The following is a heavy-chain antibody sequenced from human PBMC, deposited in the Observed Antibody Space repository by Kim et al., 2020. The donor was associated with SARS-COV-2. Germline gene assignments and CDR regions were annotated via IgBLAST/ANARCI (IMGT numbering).Heavy chain of an antibody. Sequence: GGSLRLSCVASGFTFSSYSMNWVRQAPGKGLEWVSSISSSSSYIYYADSVKGRFTISRDNAKNSLYLQMNSLRAEDTAVYYCARDSPGDYYYYGLDVGRQGPTDTVSS. CDR3: ARDSPGDYYYYGLDV. V-gene: IGHV3-21*01. D-gene: IGHD4-17*01. J-gene: IGHJ6*02. CDR1: GFTFSSYS. CDR2: ISSSSSYI.